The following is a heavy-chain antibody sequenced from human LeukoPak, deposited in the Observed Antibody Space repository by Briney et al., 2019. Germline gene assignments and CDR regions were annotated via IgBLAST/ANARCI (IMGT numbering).Heavy chain of an antibody. CDR3: ARDPEGFGATYFDY. J-gene: IGHJ4*02. Sequence: PGGSLRLSCAASGFTFDDYAMHWVRQTPRKGLEWVSGISWNSGNIGYADSVKGRFTISRDNAKNSFYLQMNSLRAEDTAVFYCARDPEGFGATYFDYWGQGTLVTVSS. D-gene: IGHD3-16*01. CDR1: GFTFDDYA. V-gene: IGHV3-9*01. CDR2: ISWNSGNI.